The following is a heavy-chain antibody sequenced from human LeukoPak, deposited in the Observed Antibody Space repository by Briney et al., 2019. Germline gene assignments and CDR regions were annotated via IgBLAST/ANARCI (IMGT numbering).Heavy chain of an antibody. V-gene: IGHV3-7*01. CDR1: GFTFSNYW. J-gene: IGHJ4*02. D-gene: IGHD3-22*01. CDR3: VSWAGKYYKRSDDYLAPAYS. CDR2: ISEDGSGR. Sequence: TGGSLRLSCAASGFTFSNYWMRWIRQAPGKGLEWAAHISEDGSGRYYVNSVKGRFTISRDNAKNSLYLQMHSLRVADTTVYYCVSWAGKYYKRSDDYLAPAYSWGQGTLVTVSS.